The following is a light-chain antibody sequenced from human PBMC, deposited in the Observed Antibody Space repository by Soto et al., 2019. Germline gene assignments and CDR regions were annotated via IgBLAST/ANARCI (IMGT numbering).Light chain of an antibody. Sequence: QSVLTQPPSASGTPGKRVTISCSGSSSSIGSNSVNWYQQLPRTAPKVLIYTNNQRPSGVPDRFSGSKSGTSASLAISGLQSEDEADYYCAAWDGSLNVDVFGTGTKVTVL. CDR1: SSSIGSNS. J-gene: IGLJ1*01. CDR3: AAWDGSLNVDV. V-gene: IGLV1-44*01. CDR2: TNN.